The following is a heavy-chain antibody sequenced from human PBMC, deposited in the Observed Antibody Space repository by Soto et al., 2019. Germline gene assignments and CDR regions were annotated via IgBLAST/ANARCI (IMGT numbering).Heavy chain of an antibody. CDR3: ASAGWNYGALFDY. CDR1: GGSISSYY. Sequence: QVQLQESGPGLVKPSETLSLTCTVSGGSISSYYWSWIRQPPGKGLEWIGYIYYSGSTNYNPSLKSRVTISVDTSKNQFSLKLSSVTAADTAVYYCASAGWNYGALFDYWGQGTLVTVSS. V-gene: IGHV4-59*01. J-gene: IGHJ4*02. CDR2: IYYSGST. D-gene: IGHD1-7*01.